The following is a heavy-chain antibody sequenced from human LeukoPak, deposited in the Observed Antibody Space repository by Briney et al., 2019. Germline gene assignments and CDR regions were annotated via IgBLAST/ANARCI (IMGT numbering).Heavy chain of an antibody. CDR3: AKSDCGADDCKLLNY. J-gene: IGHJ4*02. CDR1: GFTVSSNY. CDR2: IYSGGST. Sequence: GGSLRLSCAASGFTVSSNYMSWVRQAPGKGLEWVSVIYSGGSTYYADSVKGRFTISRDNSRNMLFLQMNSLRAEDTAIYYCAKSDCGADDCKLLNYWGQGTLVTVSS. D-gene: IGHD2-21*01. V-gene: IGHV3-53*01.